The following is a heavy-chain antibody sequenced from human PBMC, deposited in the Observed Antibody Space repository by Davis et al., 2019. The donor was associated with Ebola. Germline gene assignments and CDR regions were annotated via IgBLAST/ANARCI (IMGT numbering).Heavy chain of an antibody. CDR3: ARDRYGDYELDS. CDR2: ISSTGDTI. D-gene: IGHD4-17*01. CDR1: GFTFITFS. J-gene: IGHJ4*02. Sequence: GGSLRLSCTASGFTFITFSLNWVRQAPGKGLEWLSYISSTGDTIYYADPVKGRFTISRDSAKNSLYLQMNSLRDEDTAVYYCARDRYGDYELDSWGQGTLVTVSS. V-gene: IGHV3-48*02.